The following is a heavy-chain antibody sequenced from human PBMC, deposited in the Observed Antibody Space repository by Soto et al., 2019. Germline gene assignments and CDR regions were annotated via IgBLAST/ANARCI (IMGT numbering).Heavy chain of an antibody. CDR2: ISFDGGNK. CDR1: GFTFRNYA. CDR3: ARSPLPSRPAWFDP. D-gene: IGHD6-6*01. J-gene: IGHJ5*02. V-gene: IGHV3-30-3*01. Sequence: QVQLVESGGGVVQPGASLRLSCAASGFTFRNYAMHWVRQAPGKGLEWVAVISFDGGNKIYPDSLQGRFTISRDNSRDRMYLQINTLRPEEPAVYFCARSPLPSRPAWFDPWGQGTLVTVSS.